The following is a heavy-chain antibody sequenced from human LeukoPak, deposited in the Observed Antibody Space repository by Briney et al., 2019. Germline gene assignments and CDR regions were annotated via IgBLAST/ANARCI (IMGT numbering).Heavy chain of an antibody. J-gene: IGHJ5*02. CDR2: IYSGGST. D-gene: IGHD3-10*01. V-gene: IGHV3-53*01. Sequence: PGGSLRLSCAASGFTFSSYAMSWVRQAPGKGLEWVSVIYSGGSTYYADSVKGRFTISRDNSKNTLYLQMNSLRAEDTAVYYCARDVRSRFGEEKNWFDPWGQGTLVTVSS. CDR3: ARDVRSRFGEEKNWFDP. CDR1: GFTFSSYA.